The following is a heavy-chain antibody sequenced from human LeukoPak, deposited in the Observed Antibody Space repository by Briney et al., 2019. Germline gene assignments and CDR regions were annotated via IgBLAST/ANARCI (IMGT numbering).Heavy chain of an antibody. CDR3: AGVPFLEWTRIDY. V-gene: IGHV4-39*07. D-gene: IGHD3-3*02. J-gene: IGHJ4*02. CDR1: GGSISSSSYY. Sequence: SETLSLTCTVSGGSISSSSYYWGWIRQPPGKGLEWIGSIYYSGSTYYNPSLKSRVTISVDTSKNQFSLKLSSVTAADTAVYYCAGVPFLEWTRIDYWGQGTLVTVSS. CDR2: IYYSGST.